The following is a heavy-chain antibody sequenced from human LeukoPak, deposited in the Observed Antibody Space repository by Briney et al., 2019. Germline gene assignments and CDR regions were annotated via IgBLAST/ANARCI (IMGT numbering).Heavy chain of an antibody. Sequence: GESLKISCRASGYSFTTYWIGWVRQMPGKGLEWMGVIFPADSDTRYSPSFQGQVTISADKSISTAYLQWSSLKASDTAMYYCASVYSSTSWDYWGQGTLVTVSS. CDR3: ASVYSSTSWDY. D-gene: IGHD6-13*01. V-gene: IGHV5-51*01. CDR1: GYSFTTYW. CDR2: IFPADSDT. J-gene: IGHJ4*02.